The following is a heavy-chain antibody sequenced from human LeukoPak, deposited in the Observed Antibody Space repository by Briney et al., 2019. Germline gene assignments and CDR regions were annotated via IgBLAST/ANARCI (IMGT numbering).Heavy chain of an antibody. CDR3: AIEVFCSGSCPDY. J-gene: IGHJ4*02. D-gene: IGHD3-10*02. CDR1: GITLNA. CDR2: TWYYERNK. V-gene: IGHV3-33*01. Sequence: GGSLRLSCVASGITLNAIHWVRQAPGKGLEWVALTWYYERNKYYANSVKGRFTISIDNSKNMVYLLLNSLRADGTAVYYCAIEVFCSGSCPDYWGQGTLVTVSS.